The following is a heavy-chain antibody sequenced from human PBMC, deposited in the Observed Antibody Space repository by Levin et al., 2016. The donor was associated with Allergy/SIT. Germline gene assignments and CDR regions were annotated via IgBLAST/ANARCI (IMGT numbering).Heavy chain of an antibody. CDR3: ARDQWLVGGPFDY. CDR1: GFTFSSYS. CDR2: ISSSSSYI. J-gene: IGHJ4*02. D-gene: IGHD6-19*01. Sequence: GGSLRLSCAASGFTFSSYSMNWVRQAPGKGLEWVSSISSSSSYIYYADSVKGRFTISRDNAKNSLYLQMNSLRAEDTAVYYCARDQWLVGGPFDYWGQGTLVTVSS. V-gene: IGHV3-21*01.